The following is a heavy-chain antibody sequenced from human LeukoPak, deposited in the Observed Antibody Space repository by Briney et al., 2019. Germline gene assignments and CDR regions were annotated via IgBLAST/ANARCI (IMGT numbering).Heavy chain of an antibody. CDR1: GRPIYSYY. CDR3: ARLKFYGSTGYSPGHYMDV. V-gene: IGHV4-4*07. CDR2: LYHGVST. Sequence: WETLSLTCTVSGRPIYSYYWSSIRQPAGEGLEWIGRLYHGVSTEYNPSLKSRVTMSVDTSKNQFALKLNTVTGADTAVYYCARLKFYGSTGYSPGHYMDVWGKGTTVTVSS. D-gene: IGHD3-22*01. J-gene: IGHJ6*03.